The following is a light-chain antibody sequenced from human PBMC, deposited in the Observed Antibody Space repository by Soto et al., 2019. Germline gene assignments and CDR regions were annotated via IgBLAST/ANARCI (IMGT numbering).Light chain of an antibody. V-gene: IGLV4-69*01. Sequence: QPVLTQSPSASASLGASVKLTCTLSSRHSSYAIAWHQQQPEKGPRYLMKLNSDGRRTKGDGIPDRFSGSSSGTERYLTISSLQSEDEADYYCQTWGTGILVFGGGTKLTVL. CDR3: QTWGTGILV. CDR2: LNSDGRR. J-gene: IGLJ2*01. CDR1: SRHSSYA.